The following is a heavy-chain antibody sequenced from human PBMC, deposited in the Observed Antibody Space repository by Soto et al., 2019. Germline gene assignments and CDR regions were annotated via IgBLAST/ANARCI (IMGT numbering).Heavy chain of an antibody. CDR1: GYTFTGYY. CDR2: INPNSGGT. Sequence: GASVKVSCKASGYTFTGYYMHWVRQAPGQGLEWMGWINPNSGGTNYAQKFQGRVTMTRDTSISTAYMELSRLRSDDTAVYYCARGIVGATTNFQHWGQGTLVTVSS. CDR3: ARGIVGATTNFQH. D-gene: IGHD1-26*01. J-gene: IGHJ1*01. V-gene: IGHV1-2*02.